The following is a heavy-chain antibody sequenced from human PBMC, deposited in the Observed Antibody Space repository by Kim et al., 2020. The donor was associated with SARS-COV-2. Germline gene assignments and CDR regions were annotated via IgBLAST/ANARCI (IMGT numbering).Heavy chain of an antibody. CDR3: ARGPRIQLWLSAKDDNWFDP. CDR1: GGSFSGYY. CDR2: INHSGST. J-gene: IGHJ5*02. V-gene: IGHV4-34*01. Sequence: SETLSLTCAVYGGSFSGYYWSWIRQPPGKGLEWIGEINHSGSTNYNPSLKSRVTISVDTSKNQFSLKLSSVTAADTAVYYCARGPRIQLWLSAKDDNWFDPWGQGTLVTVSS. D-gene: IGHD5-18*01.